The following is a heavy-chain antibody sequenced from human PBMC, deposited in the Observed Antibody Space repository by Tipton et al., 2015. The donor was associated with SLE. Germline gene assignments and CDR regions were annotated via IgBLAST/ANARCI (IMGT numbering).Heavy chain of an antibody. CDR1: GGSISSYY. V-gene: IGHV4-59*01. J-gene: IGHJ4*02. D-gene: IGHD4-23*01. Sequence: TLSLTCTVSGGSISSYYWSWIRQSPGKGLEWIGYIYYSGSTDYNPSLKSRVTISVDTSKNQFSLSLSSVTAADTAVYYCARGGYGGNPLDYWGQGILVTVSS. CDR3: ARGGYGGNPLDY. CDR2: IYYSGST.